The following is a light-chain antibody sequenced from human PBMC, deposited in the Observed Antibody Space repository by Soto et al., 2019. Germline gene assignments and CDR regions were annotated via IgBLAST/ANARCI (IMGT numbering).Light chain of an antibody. Sequence: EIVLTQSPGTLSLSPGERATLSCRASQSVSSSYLARYQQKPGQAPRLLIYGASSRATGIPDRFSGSGSGTDFTLTISRLEPEDFAVYYCQQYGSSTPWTFGQGTKVEIK. CDR3: QQYGSSTPWT. CDR2: GAS. V-gene: IGKV3-20*01. CDR1: QSVSSSY. J-gene: IGKJ1*01.